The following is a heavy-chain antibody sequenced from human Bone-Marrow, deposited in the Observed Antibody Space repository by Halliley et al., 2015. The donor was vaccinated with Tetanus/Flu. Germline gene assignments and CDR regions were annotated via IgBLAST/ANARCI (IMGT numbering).Heavy chain of an antibody. Sequence: QLVQSGAEVKKPGASVKVSCKASGYTFGTYGISWVRQAPGQGLEWLGWISVYNANTNYAQKFHGRVTMTTGTSTNTAYMELRSLTSDDTAVYYCARNMGTTIFGVVSYYFDYWGQGTLVTVSS. D-gene: IGHD3-3*01. CDR2: ISVYNANT. CDR1: GYTFGTYG. J-gene: IGHJ4*02. V-gene: IGHV1-18*01. CDR3: ARNMGTTIFGVVSYYFDY.